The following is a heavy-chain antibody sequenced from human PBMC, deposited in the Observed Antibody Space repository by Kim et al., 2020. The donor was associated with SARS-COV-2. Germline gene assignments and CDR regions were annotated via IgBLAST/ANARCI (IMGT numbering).Heavy chain of an antibody. V-gene: IGHV3-23*01. CDR2: ISGGGSGT. Sequence: GGSLRLSCAASGFILKDYAMTWVRQAPGKGLEWVSSISGGGSGTYYADSLKGRFTMSRDDSRNTVYLQMKNVRAEDTTLYYCASLEPNAYFNGMDVWGQGTTVTVSS. CDR1: GFILKDYA. CDR3: ASLEPNAYFNGMDV. D-gene: IGHD2-8*01. J-gene: IGHJ6*02.